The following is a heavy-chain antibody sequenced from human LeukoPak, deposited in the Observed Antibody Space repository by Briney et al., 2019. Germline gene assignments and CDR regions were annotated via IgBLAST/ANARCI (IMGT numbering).Heavy chain of an antibody. J-gene: IGHJ4*02. Sequence: GWALRLSCAASVFTVSSSYMSWVRQAPGKGLEWVSLIYSGGSTYYAASVKGRCTISIDNSKNTLYLKMKSLRPEDAAVYYCAKGYNYAYEYWGQGTLVTVSS. CDR2: IYSGGST. D-gene: IGHD5-18*01. CDR3: AKGYNYAYEY. CDR1: VFTVSSSY. V-gene: IGHV3-53*01.